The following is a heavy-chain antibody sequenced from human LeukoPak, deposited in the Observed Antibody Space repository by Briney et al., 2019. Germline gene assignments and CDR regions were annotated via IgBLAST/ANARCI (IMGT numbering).Heavy chain of an antibody. D-gene: IGHD3-10*01. Sequence: SETLSLTCAVSGASISGSGYYWGWIRQPPGKGLEWIGNIYYSGSTYYNASLQSRVTISIDTSKNQFSLRLNSVTAADTAVYYCARRRITMVRGVISDYYYYYMDVWGKGTTVTISS. CDR3: ARRRITMVRGVISDYYYYYMDV. CDR1: GASISGSGYY. CDR2: IYYSGST. J-gene: IGHJ6*03. V-gene: IGHV4-39*01.